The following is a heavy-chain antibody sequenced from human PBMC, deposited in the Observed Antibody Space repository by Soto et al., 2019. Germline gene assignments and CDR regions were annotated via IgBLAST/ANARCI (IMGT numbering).Heavy chain of an antibody. CDR3: AKDKATGTNYGMDV. CDR2: ISGSGGYT. CDR1: GFTFSSYA. D-gene: IGHD1-1*01. J-gene: IGHJ6*02. V-gene: IGHV3-23*01. Sequence: GGSLRLSCAASGFTFSSYAMSWVRQAPGTGLEWVSVISGSGGYTYYADSVKGRFTISRDNSKNTLYLQVNSLRAEDTAVYYCAKDKATGTNYGMDVWGQGTTVTVSS.